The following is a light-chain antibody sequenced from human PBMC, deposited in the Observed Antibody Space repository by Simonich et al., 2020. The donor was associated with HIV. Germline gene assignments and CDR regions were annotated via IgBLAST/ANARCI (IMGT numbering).Light chain of an antibody. CDR1: QSVNSNF. V-gene: IGKV3-20*01. CDR2: TSS. Sequence: EIVLTQSPGTLSLSPGARATLSCRASQSVNSNFLAWYQQKPGQAPRLLIYTSSSRTTGIPDRGSGSGSGTDFTLTISILEPEEFAVYYCQQYGSSPLTFGGGTKVEIK. CDR3: QQYGSSPLT. J-gene: IGKJ4*01.